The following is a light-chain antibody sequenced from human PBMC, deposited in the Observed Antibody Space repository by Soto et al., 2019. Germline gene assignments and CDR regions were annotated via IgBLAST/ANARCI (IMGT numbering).Light chain of an antibody. CDR3: SSYTSNSTSV. V-gene: IGLV2-14*01. CDR2: EVS. CDR1: SSDVGGYNY. J-gene: IGLJ2*01. Sequence: QSALTQPASVSGSPGQSITISCTGTSSDVGGYNYVSWYQQHPGKAPKLMIYEVSNRPSGVSYRFSGSKSGNTASLTISGLQAEDEADYYCSSYTSNSTSVFGGGTKLTVL.